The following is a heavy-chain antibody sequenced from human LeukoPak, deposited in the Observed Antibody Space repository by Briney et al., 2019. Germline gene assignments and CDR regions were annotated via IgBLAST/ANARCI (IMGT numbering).Heavy chain of an antibody. Sequence: GRSLRLSCAASGLTFSGYWMNWVRQAPGKGLEWVANIKPDGSEKYYVDSVKGRFTISRDNAKNSLYLQMTSLRAEDTAVYCCARGSGDYSGQGTLVTVSS. CDR3: ARGSGDY. CDR1: GLTFSGYW. V-gene: IGHV3-7*04. J-gene: IGHJ4*02. CDR2: IKPDGSEK.